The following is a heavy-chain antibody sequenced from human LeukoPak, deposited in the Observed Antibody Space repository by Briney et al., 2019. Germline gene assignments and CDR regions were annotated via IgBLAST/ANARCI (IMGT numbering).Heavy chain of an antibody. CDR1: GFTVSSNY. D-gene: IGHD3-22*01. V-gene: IGHV3-53*01. Sequence: PGGSLRLSCAASGFTVSSNYMSWGRQAPGKGLEWVSVIYSGGSTYYADSVKGRFTISRDNSKNTLYLQMNSLRAEDTAVYYCARDTYYYDSSGYPPLHDAFDIWGQGTMVTVSS. J-gene: IGHJ3*02. CDR3: ARDTYYYDSSGYPPLHDAFDI. CDR2: IYSGGST.